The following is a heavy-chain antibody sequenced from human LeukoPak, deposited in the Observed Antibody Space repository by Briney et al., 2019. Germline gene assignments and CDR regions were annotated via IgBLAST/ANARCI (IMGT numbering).Heavy chain of an antibody. CDR3: ARAQTGTALILEF. D-gene: IGHD1-7*01. V-gene: IGHV3-53*01. J-gene: IGHJ4*02. CDR2: IYAGGNT. Sequence: GGSLRLSCAVSGFTVNNDYMSWVRQAPGKGLEWVSVIYAGGNTFYADSVKGRFTISRDNSKNALHLQMNSLGAEDTAVYYCARAQTGTALILEFWGQGTLVTVSS. CDR1: GFTVNNDY.